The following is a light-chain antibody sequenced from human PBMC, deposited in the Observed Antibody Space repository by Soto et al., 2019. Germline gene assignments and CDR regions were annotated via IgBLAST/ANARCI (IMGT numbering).Light chain of an antibody. Sequence: DIQMTQSPSTLSASVGDRVTITCRASQSISSWLAWYQQKPGKAPKLLIYRASSLESGVPPRFSGRRSEAEFNLTSSSLQPDDFATSYCQHYDTYSGTFGPGTELDIK. CDR1: QSISSW. CDR2: RAS. CDR3: QHYDTYSGT. V-gene: IGKV1-5*03. J-gene: IGKJ3*01.